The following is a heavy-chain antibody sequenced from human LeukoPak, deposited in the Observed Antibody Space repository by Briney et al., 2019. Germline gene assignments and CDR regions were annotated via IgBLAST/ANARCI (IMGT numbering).Heavy chain of an antibody. Sequence: ASVKVSCTASGYTFTGYYMHWVRQAPGQGLEWMGRINPNSGGTNYAQKFQGRVTMTRDTSISTAYMELSRLRSDDTAVYYCARHYYYYYGMDVWGQGTTVTVSS. V-gene: IGHV1-2*06. CDR2: INPNSGGT. J-gene: IGHJ6*02. CDR1: GYTFTGYY. CDR3: ARHYYYYYGMDV.